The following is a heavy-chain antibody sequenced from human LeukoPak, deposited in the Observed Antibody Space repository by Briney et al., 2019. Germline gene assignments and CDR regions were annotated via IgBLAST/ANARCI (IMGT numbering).Heavy chain of an antibody. CDR1: GGSISSGGYY. D-gene: IGHD5-12*01. V-gene: IGHV4-31*03. J-gene: IGHJ4*02. Sequence: PSETPSLTCTVSGGSISSGGYYWSWIRQHPGKGLEWIGYIYYSGSTYYNPSLKSRVTISVDTSKNQFSLKLSSVTAADTAVYYCARAITVDEWWLRTAGYFDYWGQGTLVTVSS. CDR3: ARAITVDEWWLRTAGYFDY. CDR2: IYYSGST.